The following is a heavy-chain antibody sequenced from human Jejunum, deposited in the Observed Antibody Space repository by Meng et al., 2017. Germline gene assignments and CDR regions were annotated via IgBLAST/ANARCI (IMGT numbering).Heavy chain of an antibody. CDR1: GFTFHNYA. CDR3: AKDTRKNYYDSSGYSIDS. D-gene: IGHD3-22*01. J-gene: IGHJ4*02. V-gene: IGHV3-23*01. CDR2: ISGGGSSA. Sequence: GESLKISCAASGFTFHNYAMSWVRQAPGKGLEWVSAISGGGSSAYYADSVKGRFTISRDKSKNTLYLQMNSLRAEDTGVYYCAKDTRKNYYDSSGYSIDSWGQGTLVTVSS.